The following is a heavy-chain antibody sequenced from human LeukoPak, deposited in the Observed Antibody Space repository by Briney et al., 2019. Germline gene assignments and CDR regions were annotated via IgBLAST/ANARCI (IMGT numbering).Heavy chain of an antibody. J-gene: IGHJ5*02. CDR1: GYTFTSYG. D-gene: IGHD3-10*01. CDR2: ISAYNGNT. CDR3: AAGWVRGVPSWFDP. Sequence: ASVKVSCKASGYTFTSYGISWVRQAPGQGLEWMGWISAYNGNTNYAQKFQERVTITRDMSTSTAYMEPSSLRSEDTAVCYCAAGWVRGVPSWFDPWGQGTLVTVSS. V-gene: IGHV1-18*01.